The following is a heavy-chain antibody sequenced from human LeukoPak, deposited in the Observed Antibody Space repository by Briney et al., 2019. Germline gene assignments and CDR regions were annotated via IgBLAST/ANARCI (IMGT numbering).Heavy chain of an antibody. D-gene: IGHD1-1*01. Sequence: GGSLRLSCSASGFSFSTYAMSWVRQAPGKGLNGVSRITGTGSTTQYAESVKGRFTISRDNSKNTLYLQMNSLRVEDTALYYCASQPNWNDLGRFDPWGQGTLVTVSS. CDR1: GFSFSTYA. J-gene: IGHJ5*02. CDR3: ASQPNWNDLGRFDP. V-gene: IGHV3-23*01. CDR2: ITGTGSTT.